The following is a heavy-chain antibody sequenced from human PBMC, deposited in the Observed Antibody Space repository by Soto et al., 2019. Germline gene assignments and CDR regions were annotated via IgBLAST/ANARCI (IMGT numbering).Heavy chain of an antibody. Sequence: QVQLVQSGAEVKKPGSSVKVSCKASGGTFSSYAISWVRQAPGQGLEWMGGIIPISDTTNYAQKFQGRVTITSDESTSTGYMELSRLRSEDTAVYYCARSQGSSTSLEIYYYYYYGMDVWGQGTTVTVPS. CDR1: GGTFSSYA. CDR3: ARSQGSSTSLEIYYYYYYGMDV. J-gene: IGHJ6*02. CDR2: IIPISDTT. V-gene: IGHV1-69*01. D-gene: IGHD2-2*01.